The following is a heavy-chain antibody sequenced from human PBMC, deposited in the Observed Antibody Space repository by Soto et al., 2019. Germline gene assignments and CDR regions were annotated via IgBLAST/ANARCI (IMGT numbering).Heavy chain of an antibody. J-gene: IGHJ6*02. V-gene: IGHV4-34*01. Sequence: QVQLQQWGAGLLKPSETLSLTCAVYGGSLSGYYGNWIRQSPGKGLEWIGELNHSGSTNYNPSLKSRVTISIDTSKNQFSLKLSSVTAADTAVYYCARTRNLDVWGQGTTVIVSS. CDR3: ARTRNLDV. CDR2: LNHSGST. D-gene: IGHD1-1*01. CDR1: GGSLSGYY.